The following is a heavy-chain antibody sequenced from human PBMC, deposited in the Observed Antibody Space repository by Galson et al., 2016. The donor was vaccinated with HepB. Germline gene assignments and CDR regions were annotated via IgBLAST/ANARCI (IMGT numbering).Heavy chain of an antibody. CDR2: IYNGGTT. CDR3: TRDWGSNWCLH. V-gene: IGHV3-66*01. CDR1: GFTVSRDY. J-gene: IGHJ4*02. Sequence: SLRLSCAASGFTVSRDYMSWVRQAPGKGLEWVSVIYNGGTTYYADSVKGRFTISRDSSKNTLYLQMNSLRVEDTAVYYCTRDWGSNWCLHWGQGTQVTVSS. D-gene: IGHD6-13*01.